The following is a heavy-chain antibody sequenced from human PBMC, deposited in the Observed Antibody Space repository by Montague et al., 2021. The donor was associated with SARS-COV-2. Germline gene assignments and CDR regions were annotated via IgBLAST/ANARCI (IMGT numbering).Heavy chain of an antibody. Sequence: SETLSLTCEVSGGSISSYYWSWIRQSPGKGLEWIGYVHYTGSTKYNPSLKTRVTLSLDTPKNRLSLKLSSVTAADTAVYYCARAQNTCFIANCVNYFEVWGLGALVTVSS. J-gene: IGHJ4*02. CDR2: VHYTGST. V-gene: IGHV4-59*01. CDR1: GGSISSYY. D-gene: IGHD1-1*01. CDR3: ARAQNTCFIANCVNYFEV.